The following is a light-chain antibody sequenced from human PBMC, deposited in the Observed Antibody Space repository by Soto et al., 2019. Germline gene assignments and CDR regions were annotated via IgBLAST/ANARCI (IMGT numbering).Light chain of an antibody. CDR2: SAS. V-gene: IGKV3-15*01. CDR1: QSVTSN. CDR3: QQYSDWPPMYT. J-gene: IGKJ2*01. Sequence: EIVMTQSPATLSVSPGERAALSCRASQSVTSNLAWYQQKPGQAPRLLIYSASTRATGIPTRFSGSGSGTEFALNISSLQSEDFALYYCQQYSDWPPMYTFGQGTKLEIK.